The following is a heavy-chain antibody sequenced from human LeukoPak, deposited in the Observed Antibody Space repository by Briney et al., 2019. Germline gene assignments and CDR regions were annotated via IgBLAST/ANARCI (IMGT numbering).Heavy chain of an antibody. CDR2: IYSGGST. CDR1: GFTVSSNY. V-gene: IGHV3-66*01. D-gene: IGHD2-15*01. Sequence: GGSLRLSCAASGFTVSSNYMSWVRQAPGKGLEWVSVIYSGGSTYYADSVKGRFTISRDNSKNTLYLQMNSLRAEDTAVYYCARDLNPYSAEDWYFDLWGRGTLVTVSS. CDR3: ARDLNPYSAEDWYFDL. J-gene: IGHJ2*01.